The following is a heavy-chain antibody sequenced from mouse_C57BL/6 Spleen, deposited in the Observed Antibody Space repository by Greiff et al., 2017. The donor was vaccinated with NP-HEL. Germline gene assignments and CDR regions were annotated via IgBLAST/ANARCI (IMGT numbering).Heavy chain of an antibody. J-gene: IGHJ2*01. V-gene: IGHV1-55*01. CDR2: IYPGSGST. CDR1: GYTFTSYW. D-gene: IGHD2-3*01. CDR3: ARGWEGYYFDY. Sequence: QVQLKESGAELVKPGASVKMSCKASGYTFTSYWITWVKQRPGQGLEWIGDIYPGSGSTNYNEKFKSKATLTVDTSSSTAYMQLSSLTSEDSAVYYCARGWEGYYFDYWGQGTTLTVSS.